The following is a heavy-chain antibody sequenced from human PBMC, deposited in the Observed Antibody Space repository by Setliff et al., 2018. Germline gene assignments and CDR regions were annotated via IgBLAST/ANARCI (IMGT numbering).Heavy chain of an antibody. D-gene: IGHD3-10*01. J-gene: IGHJ4*02. CDR3: ARGYYNGRGYYYLPCSFDS. V-gene: IGHV4-59*13. CDR2: VHYSGDS. CDR1: GGSMTSYY. Sequence: PSETLSLTCTVSGGSMTSYYWSWIRQSPWKGLEWIGYVHYSGDSNYNPSLKSRVTMSVDTSKNQFSLNLRSVTAADTALYYCARGYYNGRGYYYLPCSFDSWGRGIVVTVSS.